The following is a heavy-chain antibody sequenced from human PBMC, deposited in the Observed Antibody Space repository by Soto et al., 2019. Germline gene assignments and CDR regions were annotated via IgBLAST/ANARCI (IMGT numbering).Heavy chain of an antibody. CDR2: FNTYNGNT. CDR1: GYTFTSYG. J-gene: IGHJ4*02. V-gene: IGHV1-18*01. CDR3: ARERGGYAYGDY. Sequence: QVQLVQSGAEVKKPGASVKVSCKASGYTFTSYGITWVRQAPGQGLEWMGWFNTYNGNTNYAQKREGRVTMTTDTSTSTADMERRSLRSDDTAVYDGARERGGYAYGDYWGQGTLVTVSS. D-gene: IGHD5-12*01.